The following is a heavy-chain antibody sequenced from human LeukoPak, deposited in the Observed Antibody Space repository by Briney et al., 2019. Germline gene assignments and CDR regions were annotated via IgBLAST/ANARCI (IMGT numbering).Heavy chain of an antibody. CDR1: GFTFSSYG. CDR3: AKGVPVAVRDYYFDY. V-gene: IGHV3-30*18. CDR2: ISYDGSNK. D-gene: IGHD6-19*01. J-gene: IGHJ4*02. Sequence: GGSLRLSCAASGFTFSSYGMHWVRQAPGEGLEWVAVISYDGSNKYYADSVKGRFTISRDNSKNTLYLQMNSLRAEDTAVYYCAKGVPVAVRDYYFDYWGQGTLVTVSS.